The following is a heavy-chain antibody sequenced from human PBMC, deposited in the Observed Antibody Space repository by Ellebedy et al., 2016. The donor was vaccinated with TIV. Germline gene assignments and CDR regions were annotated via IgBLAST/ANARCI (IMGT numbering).Heavy chain of an antibody. J-gene: IGHJ4*02. Sequence: GGSLRLSCAASGFTVSSNYMSWVRQAPGKGLEWVSVIYSGGSTYYADSVKGRFTISRDNSKNTLYLQMNSLRAEDTAVYYCARASDLPWLDYWGQGTLVTVSS. V-gene: IGHV3-66*01. CDR3: ARASDLPWLDY. D-gene: IGHD2-21*02. CDR2: IYSGGST. CDR1: GFTVSSNY.